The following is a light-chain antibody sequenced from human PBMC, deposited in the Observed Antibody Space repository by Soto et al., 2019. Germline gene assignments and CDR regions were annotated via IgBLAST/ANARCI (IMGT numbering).Light chain of an antibody. Sequence: QPVLTQSPSASASLGASVKLTCTLSSGHSSYAIAWHQQQSQKGPRYLMRLNSDGSHTKGDGIPDRFSGSTSGAERYLTISRLQSEDEADYYCQTWGTGIHVVFGGGTKLTVL. CDR2: LNSDGSH. J-gene: IGLJ2*01. CDR1: SGHSSYA. CDR3: QTWGTGIHVV. V-gene: IGLV4-69*02.